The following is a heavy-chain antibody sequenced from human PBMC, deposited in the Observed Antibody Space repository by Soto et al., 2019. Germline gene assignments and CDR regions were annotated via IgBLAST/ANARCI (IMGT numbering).Heavy chain of an antibody. J-gene: IGHJ6*02. CDR3: ARMGDVPYYYYGMDV. CDR1: GYTFISYG. V-gene: IGHV1-18*01. CDR2: INGYNGNT. Sequence: QVQLVQSGAEVKKPGASVKVSCKASGYTFISYGITWVRQAPGQGLEWLGWINGYNGNTNNAQKLQGTVTMTTDTSTRTAYMELRSLRSEDTAVYYCARMGDVPYYYYGMDVLGQGTTVTVAS. D-gene: IGHD3-16*01.